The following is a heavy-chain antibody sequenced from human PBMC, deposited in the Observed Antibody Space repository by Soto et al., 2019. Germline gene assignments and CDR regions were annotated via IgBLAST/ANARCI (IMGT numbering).Heavy chain of an antibody. CDR2: MNPNSGNT. D-gene: IGHD6-19*01. CDR1: GSTFSSYG. Sequence: ASVKVSFKASGSTFSSYGINWVRQATGQGLECMGWMNPNSGNTGYAQKFQGRVTMTRNTAISTAYMELSSLRSEDTAVYYCARKQSRSAPMDFDCRGQGLMVTVSS. CDR3: ARKQSRSAPMDFDC. J-gene: IGHJ3*01. V-gene: IGHV1-8*02.